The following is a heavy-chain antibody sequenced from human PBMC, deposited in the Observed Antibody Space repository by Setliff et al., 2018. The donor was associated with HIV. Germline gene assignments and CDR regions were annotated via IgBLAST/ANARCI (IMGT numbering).Heavy chain of an antibody. CDR1: GYTFTIYG. CDR3: ARDRGEYDSSGSYRVSDY. Sequence: VASVKVSCKASGYTFTIYGISWVRQAPGQGLEWMGWISPYNGNTKYEQNLQDRVTMTTDTSTSTVYMELRSLRSDDTAVYYCARDRGEYDSSGSYRVSDYWGQGTLVTVSS. D-gene: IGHD3-22*01. V-gene: IGHV1-18*01. CDR2: ISPYNGNT. J-gene: IGHJ4*02.